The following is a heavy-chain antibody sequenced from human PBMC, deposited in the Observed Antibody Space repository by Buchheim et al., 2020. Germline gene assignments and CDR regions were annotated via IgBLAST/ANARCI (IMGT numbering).Heavy chain of an antibody. CDR3: ARWSATYYYYYYMDV. CDR1: GFTFSSYS. CDR2: ISSSSSYI. Sequence: EVQLVESGGGLVKPGGSLRLSCAASGFTFSSYSMNWVRQAPGKGLEWVSSISSSSSYIYYADSVKGRFTISRDNDKNSLYLQMNSLRAEDTAVYYCARWSATYYYYYYMDVWGKGAT. D-gene: IGHD6-25*01. J-gene: IGHJ6*03. V-gene: IGHV3-21*01.